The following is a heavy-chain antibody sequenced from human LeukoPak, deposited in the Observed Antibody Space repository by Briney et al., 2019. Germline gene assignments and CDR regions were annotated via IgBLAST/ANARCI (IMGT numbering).Heavy chain of an antibody. Sequence: PSETLSLTRTVSGGSISSSSYYWGWIRQPPGKGLEWIGSIYYSGSTYYNPSLKSRVTISVDTSKNQFSLKLSSVTAADTAVYYCARVDTAMVNDYFDYWGQGTLVTVSS. V-gene: IGHV4-39*01. D-gene: IGHD5-18*01. CDR1: GGSISSSSYY. CDR2: IYYSGST. CDR3: ARVDTAMVNDYFDY. J-gene: IGHJ4*02.